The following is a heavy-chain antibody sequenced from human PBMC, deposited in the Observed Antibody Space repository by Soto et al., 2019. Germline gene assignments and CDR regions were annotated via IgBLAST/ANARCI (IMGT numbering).Heavy chain of an antibody. D-gene: IGHD5-12*01. Sequence: KTSETLSLTCTVSGGSVSSGAYYWSWIRQHPGKGLEWIGYIYYSRSNYYNPSLKNQVTISVDTSKNQFFLKLSSVTAADTAVDYCARGGILRDGYNKLWFDLWGQGTLVTVSS. J-gene: IGHJ5*02. V-gene: IGHV4-31*01. CDR3: ARGGILRDGYNKLWFDL. CDR2: IYYSRSN. CDR1: GGSVSSGAYY.